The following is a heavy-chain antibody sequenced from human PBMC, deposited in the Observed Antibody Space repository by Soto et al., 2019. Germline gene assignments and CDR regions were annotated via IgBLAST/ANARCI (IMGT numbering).Heavy chain of an antibody. J-gene: IGHJ4*02. D-gene: IGHD3-10*01. CDR2: IIPIFGTA. CDR1: GGTFSSYA. Sequence: ASVKVSCKASGGTFSSYAISWVRQAPGQGLEWMGGIIPIFGTANYAQKFQGRVTITADESTSTAYMELSSLRSEDTAVYYCARDYYGSGSYRPIGYFDYWGQGTLVTVSS. CDR3: ARDYYGSGSYRPIGYFDY. V-gene: IGHV1-69*13.